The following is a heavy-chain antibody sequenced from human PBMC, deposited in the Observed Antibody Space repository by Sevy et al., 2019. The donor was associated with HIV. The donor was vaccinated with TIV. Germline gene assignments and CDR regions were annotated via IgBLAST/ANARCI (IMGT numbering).Heavy chain of an antibody. D-gene: IGHD2-15*01. Sequence: SQTLSLTCAVYGRSFSGYYWSWIRQPPGKGLEWIGEINHSDSTNYNPSLKSRVTISVDTSKNQFSLKLHSVTAADTAVYYCAREISGVCCTFDYWSQGTLVTVSS. CDR1: GRSFSGYY. CDR3: AREISGVCCTFDY. V-gene: IGHV4-34*01. J-gene: IGHJ4*02. CDR2: INHSDST.